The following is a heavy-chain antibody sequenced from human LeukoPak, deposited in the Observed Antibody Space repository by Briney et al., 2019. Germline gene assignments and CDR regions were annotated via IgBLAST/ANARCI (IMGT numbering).Heavy chain of an antibody. CDR3: TRDGGQSGNTAFDI. J-gene: IGHJ3*02. CDR1: GFTFSDYY. V-gene: IGHV3-11*01. Sequence: GGSLRLSCAASGFTFSDYYMSWIRQAPGKGLECVSVKGRFTISRDNAKNSLYLQMNSLKTEDTAVYFCTRDGGQSGNTAFDIWGQGTMVTVSS. D-gene: IGHD3-16*01.